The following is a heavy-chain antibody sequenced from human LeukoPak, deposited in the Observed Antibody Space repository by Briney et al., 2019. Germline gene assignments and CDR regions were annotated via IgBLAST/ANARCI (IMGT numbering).Heavy chain of an antibody. CDR3: VVAAAGRYYFDY. D-gene: IGHD6-13*01. CDR1: GYTFTSYG. Sequence: AAVKVSCKASGYTFTSYGISWVRQAPGQGREWMGWISAYNGNTNYAQKLQGRVTMTTDTSTSTAYMELRSLRSDDTAVYYCVVAAAGRYYFDYWGQGTLVTVSS. J-gene: IGHJ4*02. CDR2: ISAYNGNT. V-gene: IGHV1-18*01.